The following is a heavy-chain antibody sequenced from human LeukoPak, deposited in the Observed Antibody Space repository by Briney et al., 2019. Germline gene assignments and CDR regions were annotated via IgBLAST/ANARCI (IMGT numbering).Heavy chain of an antibody. D-gene: IGHD3-22*01. CDR3: AKGSYYDSSGSFYFDY. CDR2: ISCSGDNT. J-gene: IGHJ4*02. Sequence: GGSLRLSCSASGFTLSSHPMSWVRQAPGKGLEWVSGISCSGDNTYYADSVKGRFTISRDNSKNTLYVQVNSLGTEDTAAYYCAKGSYYDSSGSFYFDYWGQGTLVTVSS. V-gene: IGHV3-23*01. CDR1: GFTLSSHP.